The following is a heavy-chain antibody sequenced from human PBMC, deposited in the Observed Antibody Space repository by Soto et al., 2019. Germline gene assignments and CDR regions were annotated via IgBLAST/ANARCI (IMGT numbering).Heavy chain of an antibody. Sequence: ASVKVSCKASGYTFIGYYMHWVQQAPGQGLEWMGWINPNSGDTNYAQKFQGRVTMTRDTSISTAYTELSRLRFDDTAVYYCARARTNYYNTSDYDFWGQGTLVTVSS. CDR2: INPNSGDT. CDR3: ARARTNYYNTSDYDF. D-gene: IGHD3-22*01. CDR1: GYTFIGYY. J-gene: IGHJ4*02. V-gene: IGHV1-2*02.